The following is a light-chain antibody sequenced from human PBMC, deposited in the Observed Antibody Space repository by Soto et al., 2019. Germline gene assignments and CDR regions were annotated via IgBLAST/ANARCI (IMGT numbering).Light chain of an antibody. J-gene: IGKJ5*01. CDR3: QQYGPSLT. CDR1: QSVGSN. V-gene: IGKV3-15*01. CDR2: GAS. Sequence: EIVMTQSPATLSVSPGERVSLSCRARQSVGSNLAWYQQKPGQAPRLLIYGASTRATGIPARFSGSGSGTDFTLTISRLEPEDFALYYCQQYGPSLTFGQGTRLEI.